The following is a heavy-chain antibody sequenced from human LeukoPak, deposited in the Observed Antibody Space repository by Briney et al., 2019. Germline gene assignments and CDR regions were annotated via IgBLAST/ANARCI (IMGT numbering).Heavy chain of an antibody. CDR2: IFPSGGEI. CDR3: ARDNDYVWGSYRGFDY. J-gene: IGHJ4*02. V-gene: IGHV3-23*01. D-gene: IGHD3-16*02. CDR1: GFTFSTFA. Sequence: GGSLRLSCAASGFTFSTFAMIWVRQPPGKGLEWVSSIFPSGGEIHYADSVRGRFTISRDNSKSTLSLQMNSLRAEDTAVYYCARDNDYVWGSYRGFDYWGQGTLVTVSS.